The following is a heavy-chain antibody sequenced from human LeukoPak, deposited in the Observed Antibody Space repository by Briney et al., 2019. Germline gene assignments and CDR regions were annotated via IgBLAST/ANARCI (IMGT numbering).Heavy chain of an antibody. J-gene: IGHJ5*02. CDR2: IYTSGST. Sequence: SSETLSLTCNVSGGSISSGSYYWSWIRQPAGKGLEWIGRIYTSGSTNYNPSLKSRVTMSVDTSKNQFSLKLSSVTAADTAVYYCARDRLNLYDTSDGWFDPWGQGTLVTVSS. D-gene: IGHD3-22*01. CDR3: ARDRLNLYDTSDGWFDP. CDR1: GGSISSGSYY. V-gene: IGHV4-61*02.